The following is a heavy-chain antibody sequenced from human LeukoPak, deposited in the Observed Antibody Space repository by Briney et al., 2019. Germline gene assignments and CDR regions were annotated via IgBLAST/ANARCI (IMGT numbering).Heavy chain of an antibody. V-gene: IGHV3-23*01. CDR3: RRRAVTRFYDY. D-gene: IGHD3-10*01. Sequence: GGSLRLSRAAAGITFCERSVSWVWQAPGKGLEWVSVISGSGGSTNYADSVKGRFTISRDNSKNTLYLQMNSRRAEYTAVYFCRRRAVTRFYDYWGQGNLVAVSS. CDR2: ISGSGGST. CDR1: GITFCERS. J-gene: IGHJ4*02.